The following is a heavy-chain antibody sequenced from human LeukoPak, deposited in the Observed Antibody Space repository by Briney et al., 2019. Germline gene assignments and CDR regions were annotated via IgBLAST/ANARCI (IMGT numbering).Heavy chain of an antibody. D-gene: IGHD1-26*01. CDR2: IYPSDSDT. V-gene: IGHV5-51*01. J-gene: IGHJ4*02. CDR1: GYSFTSYW. Sequence: GESLKISCKVSGYSFTSYWITWVRQMPGKGLDWMGIIYPSDSDTRYSPSFQGQVTISADKSINTAYLQWSSLRASDTAIYYCARTGTYAPGDYWGQGTLVTVSS. CDR3: ARTGTYAPGDY.